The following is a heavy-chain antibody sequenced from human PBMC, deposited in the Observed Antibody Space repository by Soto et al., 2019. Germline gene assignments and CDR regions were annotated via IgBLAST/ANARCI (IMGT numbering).Heavy chain of an antibody. CDR2: IRSKAYGGTT. J-gene: IGHJ6*02. CDR3: TRESYDFWSGYYYYYCSMDV. CDR1: GFTFGDYA. Sequence: GGSLRLSCTASGFTFGDYAMSWVRQAPGKGLEWVGFIRSKAYGGTTEYAASVKGRFTISRDDSKSIAYLQMNSLKTEDTAVYYCTRESYDFWSGYYYYYCSMDVWGQGTTVTVSS. V-gene: IGHV3-49*04. D-gene: IGHD3-3*01.